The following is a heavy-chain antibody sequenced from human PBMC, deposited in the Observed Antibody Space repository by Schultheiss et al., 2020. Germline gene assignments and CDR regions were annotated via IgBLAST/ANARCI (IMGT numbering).Heavy chain of an antibody. J-gene: IGHJ6*02. V-gene: IGHV3-30*18. CDR3: VKVGPSISYYGMDV. Sequence: GGSLRLSCAASGFTFSSYGMHWVRQAPGKGLEWVAVISYDGSNKYYADSVKGRFTISRDNSKNTLYLQMNSLRAEDTAVYYCVKVGPSISYYGMDVWGQGTTVTVSS. D-gene: IGHD6-6*01. CDR2: ISYDGSNK. CDR1: GFTFSSYG.